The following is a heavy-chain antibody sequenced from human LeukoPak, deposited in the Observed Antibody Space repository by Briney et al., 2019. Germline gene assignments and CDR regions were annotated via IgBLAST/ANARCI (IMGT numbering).Heavy chain of an antibody. CDR3: ARGGVATIRTPFDY. CDR1: GYTFTSYA. D-gene: IGHD5-12*01. Sequence: GASVKVSCKASGYTFTSYAMHWVRQAPGQRLEWMGWINAGNGNTKYSQKFQGRVTITRDTSASTAYMELSSLRSEDTAVYYCARGGVATIRTPFDYWGQGTLVTASS. CDR2: INAGNGNT. V-gene: IGHV1-3*01. J-gene: IGHJ4*02.